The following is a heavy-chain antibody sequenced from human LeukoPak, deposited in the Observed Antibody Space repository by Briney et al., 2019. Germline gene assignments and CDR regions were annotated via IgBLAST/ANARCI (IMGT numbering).Heavy chain of an antibody. CDR3: TRRSIASTRTDDY. CDR1: GFNFSGSA. Sequence: GGSLGLSCAASGFNFSGSAIHWVRQASGKGLEWVGRIRSKSHSYATTYAASLKGRFTISRDDSKNTTYLQLSSLKTDDTAVYYCTRRSIASTRTDDYWGQGTLVTVSS. V-gene: IGHV3-73*01. CDR2: IRSKSHSYAT. J-gene: IGHJ4*02. D-gene: IGHD6-13*01.